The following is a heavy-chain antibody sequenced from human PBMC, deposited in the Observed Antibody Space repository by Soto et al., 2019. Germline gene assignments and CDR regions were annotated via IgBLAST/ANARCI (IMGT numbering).Heavy chain of an antibody. D-gene: IGHD2-15*01. Sequence: GGSLRLSCTASGFAFSGYWMYWVRQAPGKGFVWVSRIHSDGITTTYADSVKGRSTISRHNAKNTLYLQMNSLRAEDTAVYYCARGFCSPTTGCPPDYWGQGTQVTISS. J-gene: IGHJ4*02. CDR1: GFAFSGYW. V-gene: IGHV3-74*01. CDR2: IHSDGITT. CDR3: ARGFCSPTTGCPPDY.